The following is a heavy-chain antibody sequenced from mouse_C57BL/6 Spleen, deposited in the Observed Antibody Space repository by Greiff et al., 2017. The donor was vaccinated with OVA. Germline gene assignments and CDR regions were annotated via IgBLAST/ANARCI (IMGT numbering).Heavy chain of an antibody. J-gene: IGHJ2*01. CDR1: GYTFTSYW. Sequence: QVQLQQSGAELVKPGASVKLSCKASGYTFTSYWMHWVKQRPGQGLEWIGMIHPNSGSTNYNEKFKSKATLTVDKSSSTAYMQLSSLTSEDSAVYYCARDDYDGFDYWGQGTTLTVSS. CDR3: ARDDYDGFDY. CDR2: IHPNSGST. V-gene: IGHV1-64*01. D-gene: IGHD2-4*01.